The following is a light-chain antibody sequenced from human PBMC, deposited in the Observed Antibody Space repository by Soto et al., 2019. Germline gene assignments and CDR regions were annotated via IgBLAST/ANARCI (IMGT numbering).Light chain of an antibody. CDR1: QRVSSY. J-gene: IGKJ3*01. Sequence: VVMTQSPATLSLSPGERGTLSCRASQRVSSYLTWYQQKPGQAPSPLIYDSSTRATGIPARFSGSGSGTDFTLTISSLEPEDVAVYYCKQRDSWPLTFGPGTKVDIK. V-gene: IGKV3-11*01. CDR2: DSS. CDR3: KQRDSWPLT.